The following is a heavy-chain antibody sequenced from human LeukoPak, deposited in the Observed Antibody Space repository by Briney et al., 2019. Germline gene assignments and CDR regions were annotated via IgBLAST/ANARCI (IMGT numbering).Heavy chain of an antibody. V-gene: IGHV4-39*07. Sequence: SETLSLTCTVSGGSVSSGSYYWSWIRQPPGKGLEWIGEINHSGSTNYNPSLKSRVTISVDTSKNQFSLKLSSVTAADTAVYYCARGVIAVAGRGRGWFDPWGQGTLVTVSS. D-gene: IGHD6-19*01. CDR1: GGSVSSGSYY. J-gene: IGHJ5*02. CDR2: INHSGST. CDR3: ARGVIAVAGRGRGWFDP.